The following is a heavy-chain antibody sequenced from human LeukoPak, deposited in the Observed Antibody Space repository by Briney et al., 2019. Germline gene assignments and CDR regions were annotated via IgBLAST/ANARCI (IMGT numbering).Heavy chain of an antibody. CDR2: ISGSGGST. D-gene: IGHD6-19*01. Sequence: PSETLSLTCGVYGGSFSGYYWTWIRQSPGKGLEWVSAISGSGGSTYYADSVKGRFTISRDNSKNTLYLQMNSLRAEDTAVYYCAKRYRLRGWGFDYWGQGTLVTVSS. V-gene: IGHV3-23*01. J-gene: IGHJ4*02. CDR3: AKRYRLRGWGFDY. CDR1: GGSFSGYY.